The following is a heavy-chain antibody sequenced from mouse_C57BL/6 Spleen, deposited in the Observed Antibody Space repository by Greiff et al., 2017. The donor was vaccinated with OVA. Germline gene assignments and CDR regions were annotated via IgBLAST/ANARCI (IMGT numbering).Heavy chain of an antibody. D-gene: IGHD2-3*01. V-gene: IGHV1-82*01. J-gene: IGHJ2*01. Sequence: QVQLKESGPELVKPGASVKISCKASGYAFSSSWMNWVKQRPGKGLEWIGRIYPGDGDTNYNGKFKGKATLTADKASSTAYMQLSSLTSEDSAVYFCARNDYLDYWGQGTTLTVSS. CDR3: ARNDYLDY. CDR1: GYAFSSSW. CDR2: IYPGDGDT.